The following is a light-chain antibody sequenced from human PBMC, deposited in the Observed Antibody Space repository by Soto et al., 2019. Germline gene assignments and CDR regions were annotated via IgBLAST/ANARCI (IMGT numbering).Light chain of an antibody. V-gene: IGLV2-23*02. J-gene: IGLJ1*01. CDR1: RSDVGSYNL. CDR2: EVS. Sequence: QSALTQPASVSGSPGQSITISCTGTRSDVGSYNLVSWYQQHPGIAPKLIISEVSKRPSGVSDRFSGSRSGITASLTIAGLXAEDEADYYCCSYAGSDTPYVFGTGTKVTVL. CDR3: CSYAGSDTPYV.